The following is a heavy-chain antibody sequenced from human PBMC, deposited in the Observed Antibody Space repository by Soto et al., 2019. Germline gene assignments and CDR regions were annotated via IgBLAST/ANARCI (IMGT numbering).Heavy chain of an antibody. CDR2: INTANGDT. CDR3: ARDLRGTGWYDH. V-gene: IGHV1-3*05. CDR1: GYTFTSYA. J-gene: IGHJ5*02. D-gene: IGHD1-1*01. Sequence: QVQLVQSGAEEKKPGASVKVSCKASGYTFTSYAIHWVRQAPGQGLEWMGWINTANGDTIYSQKVQGRVSITMDTSASTAYMDLSSLTSEDTAVYYCARDLRGTGWYDHWGKGTLVIVSS.